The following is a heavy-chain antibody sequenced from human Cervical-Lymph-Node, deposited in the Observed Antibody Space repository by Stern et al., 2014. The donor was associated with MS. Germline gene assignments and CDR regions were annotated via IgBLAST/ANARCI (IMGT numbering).Heavy chain of an antibody. J-gene: IGHJ3*02. D-gene: IGHD3-9*01. CDR3: ARDEDYDVLNGLPIDAFDI. CDR2: IIPMLDMT. CDR1: GGTFSRYT. V-gene: IGHV1-69*08. Sequence: QVQLVQSGAEMKKPGSSVKVSCKASGGTFSRYTLNWVRQAPGQGLEWMGRIIPMLDMTNYAQNFQGRITITADKSTSTAYMELSGLRSEDTAVYYCARDEDYDVLNGLPIDAFDIWGQGTLVTVSS.